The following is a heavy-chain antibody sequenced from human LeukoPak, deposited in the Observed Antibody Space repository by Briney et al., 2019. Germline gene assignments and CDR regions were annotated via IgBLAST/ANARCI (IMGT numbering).Heavy chain of an antibody. CDR3: AKRGVVIRVILVGFHKEAYYFDS. CDR2: ISGSGFST. J-gene: IGHJ4*02. D-gene: IGHD3-22*01. Sequence: PGGSLRLSCAASGFTFSSYAMSWVRQAPGQGLEWLSAISGSGFSTHYADSVKGRFTISRDNPKNTLYLQMNSLRVEDTAVYFCAKRGVVIRVILVGFHKEAYYFDSWGQGARVTVSS. CDR1: GFTFSSYA. V-gene: IGHV3-23*01.